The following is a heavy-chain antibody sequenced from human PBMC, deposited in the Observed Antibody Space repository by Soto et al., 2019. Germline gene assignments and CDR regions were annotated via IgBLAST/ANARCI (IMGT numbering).Heavy chain of an antibody. CDR2: ISYDGSNK. D-gene: IGHD6-19*01. Sequence: QVQLVESGGGVVQPGRSLRLSCADSGFTFSSDGMHWVRQAPGKGLEWVAVISYDGSNKYYADSVKGRFTISRDNSKNTLYLQMNSLRAEDTAVSYCAQDFSGLYGSSEYGFWGQGTLVTVSS. J-gene: IGHJ1*01. V-gene: IGHV3-30*18. CDR1: GFTFSSDG. CDR3: AQDFSGLYGSSEYGF.